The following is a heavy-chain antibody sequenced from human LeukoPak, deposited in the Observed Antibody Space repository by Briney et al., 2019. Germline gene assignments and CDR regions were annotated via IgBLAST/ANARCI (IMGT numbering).Heavy chain of an antibody. CDR2: INSDESST. V-gene: IGHV3-74*01. J-gene: IGHJ4*02. Sequence: GGSLRLSCAASGFTFSSYWMHWVRQAPGKGLVWVSRINSDESSTSYADSVKGRFTISRDNSKNTLYLQMNSLRAEDTAVYYCAKSIVATIEGYYFDYWGQGTLVTVSS. CDR3: AKSIVATIEGYYFDY. CDR1: GFTFSSYW. D-gene: IGHD5-12*01.